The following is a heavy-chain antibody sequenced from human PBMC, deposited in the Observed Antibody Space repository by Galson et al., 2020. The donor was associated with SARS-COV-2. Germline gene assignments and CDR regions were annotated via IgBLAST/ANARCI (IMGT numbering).Heavy chain of an antibody. CDR3: ARDQGRVVTAIPPITVWRT. CDR2: ISAYNGNT. V-gene: IGHV1-18*01. D-gene: IGHD2-21*02. J-gene: IGHJ5*02. Sequence: ASVKVSCKASGYTFTSYGISWVRQAPGQGLEWMGWISAYNGNTNYAQKLQGRVTMTTDTYTSTAYMELRSLRSDDTAVYYCARDQGRVVTAIPPITVWRTWGQGTLVTVSS. CDR1: GYTFTSYG.